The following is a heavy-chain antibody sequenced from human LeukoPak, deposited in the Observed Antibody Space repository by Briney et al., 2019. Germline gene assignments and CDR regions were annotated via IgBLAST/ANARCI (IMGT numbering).Heavy chain of an antibody. CDR1: GFTFSSYS. Sequence: AGGSLRLSCAASGFTFSSYSMNWVRQAPGKGLEWVSSISSSSSYIYYADSVKGRFTISRDNAKNSLYLQMNSLRAEDTAVYYCARGGYSSGWYASYYFDYWGQGTLVTVSS. V-gene: IGHV3-21*04. CDR2: ISSSSSYI. J-gene: IGHJ4*02. D-gene: IGHD6-19*01. CDR3: ARGGYSSGWYASYYFDY.